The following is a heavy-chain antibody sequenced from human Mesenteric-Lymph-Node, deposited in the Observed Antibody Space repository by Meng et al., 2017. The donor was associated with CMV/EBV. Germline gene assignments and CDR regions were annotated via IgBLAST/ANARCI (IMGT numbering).Heavy chain of an antibody. Sequence: ASVKVSCKASGYTFTSYYMHWVRQAPGQGLEWMGIINPSGGSTSYAQKFQGRVTMTRDTSTSTVYMELSSLRSEDTAVYYCAREGVPSSSYYDFWSGYHPYYYYGMDVWGQGTTVTVSS. V-gene: IGHV1-46*01. CDR1: GYTFTSYY. CDR2: INPSGGST. D-gene: IGHD3-3*01. J-gene: IGHJ6*02. CDR3: AREGVPSSSYYDFWSGYHPYYYYGMDV.